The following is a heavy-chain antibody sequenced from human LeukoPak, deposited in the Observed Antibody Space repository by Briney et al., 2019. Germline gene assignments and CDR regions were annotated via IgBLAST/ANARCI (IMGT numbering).Heavy chain of an antibody. CDR3: ARNAGAGFYFYMDV. J-gene: IGHJ6*03. V-gene: IGHV3-20*04. Sequence: GGSLRLSCAASGFTFDDHGMSWVRQAPGKGLEWVSGINWNGGSTGYADSVKGRFTISRDNAKNSLYLQMNSLRAEDRAFYYCARNAGAGFYFYMDVWGKGTTVTVSS. CDR1: GFTFDDHG. CDR2: INWNGGST.